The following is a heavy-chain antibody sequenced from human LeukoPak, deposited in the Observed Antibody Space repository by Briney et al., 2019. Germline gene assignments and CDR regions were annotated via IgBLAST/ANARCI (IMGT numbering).Heavy chain of an antibody. V-gene: IGHV3-21*01. CDR1: GFTFSSYS. CDR2: ISSSSSYI. CDR3: ARDCSSTNCYGNY. Sequence: GGSLRLSCAASGFTFSSYSMNWVRQAPGKGLEWVSSISSSSSYIYYADSVKGRFTISRDNAKNSLYLQMNSLRAEDTAVYYCARDCSSTNCYGNYWGQGTLVTVSS. J-gene: IGHJ4*02. D-gene: IGHD2-2*01.